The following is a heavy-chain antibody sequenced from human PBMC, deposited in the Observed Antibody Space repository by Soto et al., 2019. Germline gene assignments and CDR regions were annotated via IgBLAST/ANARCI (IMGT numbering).Heavy chain of an antibody. Sequence: QVQLVQSGAEVKKPGSSVKVSCTASGGTFSSYAISWVRQAPGQGLEWMGGIIPIFGTANYAQTFQGRVTITADESTSTAYMERSSLRSEDTAVYYCARVWGYGARGYNWFDPWGQGTLVTVSS. CDR2: IIPIFGTA. V-gene: IGHV1-69*01. D-gene: IGHD3-16*01. CDR1: GGTFSSYA. CDR3: ARVWGYGARGYNWFDP. J-gene: IGHJ5*02.